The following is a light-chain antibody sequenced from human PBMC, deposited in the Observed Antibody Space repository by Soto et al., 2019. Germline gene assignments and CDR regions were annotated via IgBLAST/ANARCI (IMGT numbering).Light chain of an antibody. CDR2: LGS. J-gene: IGKJ2*01. CDR1: QTLLHSNAYNY. CDR3: MQALQTPRT. V-gene: IGKV2-28*01. Sequence: DIVMTQSPLSLPVTPGEPASISCRSSQTLLHSNAYNYLDWYLQKPGQSPQLLIYLGSNRASGVPDRFSGSGSGTDFTLKISRVEAEDVWVYYCMQALQTPRTFGQGTKLEIK.